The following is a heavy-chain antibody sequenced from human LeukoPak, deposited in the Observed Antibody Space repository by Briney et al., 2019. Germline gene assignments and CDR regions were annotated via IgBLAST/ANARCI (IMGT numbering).Heavy chain of an antibody. D-gene: IGHD3-16*02. CDR3: ATRVITFGGVIVLDY. CDR2: FDPEDGET. Sequence: ASVKVSCKVSGYTLTELSMHWVRQAPGKGLEWMGGFDPEDGETIYAQKFQGRVTMTEDTSTDTAYMELSSLRSEDTAVYYCATRVITFGGVIVLDYWGQGTLVTVSS. J-gene: IGHJ4*02. CDR1: GYTLTELS. V-gene: IGHV1-24*01.